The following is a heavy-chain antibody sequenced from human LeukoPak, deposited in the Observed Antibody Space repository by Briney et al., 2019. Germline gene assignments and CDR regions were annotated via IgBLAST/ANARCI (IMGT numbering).Heavy chain of an antibody. CDR2: INHSGST. CDR3: ARSYYDSRPNY. V-gene: IGHV4-34*01. CDR1: GGSFSGYY. J-gene: IGHJ4*02. D-gene: IGHD3-22*01. Sequence: SETLSLTCAVYGGSFSGYYWSWIRQPPGKGLEWIGEINHSGSTNYNPSLKSRVTISVDTSKNQFSLKLSSVTAADTAVYYCARSYYDSRPNYWGQGVLVTVSS.